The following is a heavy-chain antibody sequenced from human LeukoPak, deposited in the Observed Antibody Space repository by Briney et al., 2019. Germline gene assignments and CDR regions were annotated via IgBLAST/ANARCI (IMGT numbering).Heavy chain of an antibody. CDR2: IYTSGST. V-gene: IGHV4-4*07. J-gene: IGHJ4*02. CDR3: ARDAEGRDGYNFAPLYY. Sequence: PSETLSLTCTVSGAAISDYFWSWIRQPAGKGLEWIGRIYTSGSTNYNPSLKSRVTISVDTSKNQFSLKLSSVTAADTAVYYCARDAEGRDGYNFAPLYYWGQGTLVTVSS. D-gene: IGHD5-24*01. CDR1: GAAISDYF.